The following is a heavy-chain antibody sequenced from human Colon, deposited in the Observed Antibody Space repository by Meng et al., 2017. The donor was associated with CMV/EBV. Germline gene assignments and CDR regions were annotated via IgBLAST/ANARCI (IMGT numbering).Heavy chain of an antibody. CDR3: ARRHGRYFDY. Sequence: LSLTCAASGFTFSNYEMSWVRQAPGKGLEWVASISGDSVDTYFGDSVRGRFAISRDVSKNTVFLQMHSLRVEDTALYFCARRHGRYFDYWGQGTVVTVSS. D-gene: IGHD2-8*01. V-gene: IGHV3-23*01. CDR2: ISGDSVDT. CDR1: GFTFSNYE. J-gene: IGHJ4*02.